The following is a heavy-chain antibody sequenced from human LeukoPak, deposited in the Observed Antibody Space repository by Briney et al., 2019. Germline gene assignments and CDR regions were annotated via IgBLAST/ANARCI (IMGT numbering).Heavy chain of an antibody. D-gene: IGHD3-16*01. CDR2: ISSSSSYI. CDR3: ARAPYGDNGYTAEVADY. V-gene: IGHV3-21*01. Sequence: PGGPLRLSCAASGFTFSSYSMNWVRQAPGKGLEWVSSISSSSSYIYYADSVKGRFTISRDNAKNSLYLQMNSLRAEDTAVYYCARAPYGDNGYTAEVADYWGQGTLVTVSS. CDR1: GFTFSSYS. J-gene: IGHJ4*02.